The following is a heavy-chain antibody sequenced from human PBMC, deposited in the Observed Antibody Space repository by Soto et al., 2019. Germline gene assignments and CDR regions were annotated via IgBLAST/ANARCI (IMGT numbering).Heavy chain of an antibody. Sequence: SDTLSLTCTVSGASISGFYWSWIRKSAGKGLEWIGRIYATGTTDYNPSLKSRVMMSVDTSKKQFSLKLRSVTAADTAVYYCVRDGTKTLRDWFDPWGQGISVTSPQ. CDR3: VRDGTKTLRDWFDP. CDR2: IYATGTT. J-gene: IGHJ5*02. V-gene: IGHV4-4*07. D-gene: IGHD1-1*01. CDR1: GASISGFY.